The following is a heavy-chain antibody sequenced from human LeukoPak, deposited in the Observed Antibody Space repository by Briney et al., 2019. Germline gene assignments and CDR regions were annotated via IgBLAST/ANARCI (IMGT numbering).Heavy chain of an antibody. CDR1: GGSISRYY. Sequence: SETLSLTCTVSGGSISRYYWSWIRQPPGKGLEWIGYIYYSGSTNYNPSLKSRVTISVDTSKNQFSLKLSSVTAADTAVYYCAGHSGSATYCSGGSCYVDYWGQGTLVTVSS. CDR3: AGHSGSATYCSGGSCYVDY. V-gene: IGHV4-59*08. J-gene: IGHJ4*02. D-gene: IGHD2-15*01. CDR2: IYYSGST.